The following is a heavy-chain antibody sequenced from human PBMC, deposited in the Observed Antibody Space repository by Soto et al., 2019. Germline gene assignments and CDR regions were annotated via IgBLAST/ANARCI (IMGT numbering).Heavy chain of an antibody. CDR2: ISAHNGNT. J-gene: IGHJ4*02. D-gene: IGHD1-1*01. CDR1: GYTFTSYG. CDR3: ARGRYGDY. V-gene: IGHV1-18*01. Sequence: QVHLVQSGAEVKKPGASVKVSCKGSGYTFTSYGITWVRQAPGQGLEWMGWISAHNGNTDYAQKLQGRVTVTRATSTSTAYMEWRSLRSDDTAVYYCARGRYGDYWGQGALVTVSS.